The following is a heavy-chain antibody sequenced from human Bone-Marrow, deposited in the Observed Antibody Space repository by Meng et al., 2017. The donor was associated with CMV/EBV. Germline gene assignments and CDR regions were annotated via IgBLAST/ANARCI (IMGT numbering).Heavy chain of an antibody. D-gene: IGHD3-22*01. CDR1: GFIFGGYG. CDR2: IGSKAYGGA. Sequence: GGSLRLSCAGSGFIFGGYGIGWVRQAPGKGLEWVGFIGSKAYGGADYAASVKDTFTISRDDSRNIAYLQMNSLKTEDTAMYYCARDRHDSGAYYTDLWGQGTLVTV. J-gene: IGHJ4*02. CDR3: ARDRHDSGAYYTDL. V-gene: IGHV3-49*04.